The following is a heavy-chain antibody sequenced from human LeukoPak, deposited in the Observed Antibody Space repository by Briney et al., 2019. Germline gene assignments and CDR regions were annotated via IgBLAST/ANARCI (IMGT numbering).Heavy chain of an antibody. CDR2: INHREST. D-gene: IGHD2/OR15-2a*01. J-gene: IGHJ5*02. CDR1: GGSLSGYY. V-gene: IGHV4-34*01. Sequence: PSETLSLTCAAYGGSLSGYYWSWIRQPPGKGLEWIAEINHRESTNYNPSLKSRVTISVDTSKNQFSLKLSSVTAADTAVYYCARGDSMFDPWGQGTLVTVSS. CDR3: ARGDSMFDP.